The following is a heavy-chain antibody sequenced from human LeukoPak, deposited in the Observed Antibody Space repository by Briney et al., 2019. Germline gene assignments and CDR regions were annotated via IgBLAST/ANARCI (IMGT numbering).Heavy chain of an antibody. Sequence: GASVKVSCKTSGYTFNNYDINWVRQAPGQGLEWVGWISGYNGNTNYAQKFQGRITMTIDTPTSTGYMELRSLTSDDTAVFYCARYGGGDTWYAHFGMDAWGRGTTVTVSS. J-gene: IGHJ6*02. CDR3: ARYGGGDTWYAHFGMDA. V-gene: IGHV1-18*01. D-gene: IGHD2-21*02. CDR1: GYTFNNYD. CDR2: ISGYNGNT.